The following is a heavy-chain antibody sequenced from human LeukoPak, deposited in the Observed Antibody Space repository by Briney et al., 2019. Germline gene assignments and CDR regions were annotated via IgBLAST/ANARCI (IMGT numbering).Heavy chain of an antibody. CDR3: ATVGYYDILTGYYNNWFDP. J-gene: IGHJ5*02. Sequence: ASVKVSCKASGYTFTSSDINWVRQATGQGLEWMGWMNPNSGNTGYAQKFQGRVTMTRNTSISTAYMELSSLRSEDTAVYYCATVGYYDILTGYYNNWFDPWGQGTLVTVSS. V-gene: IGHV1-8*01. CDR1: GYTFTSSD. D-gene: IGHD3-9*01. CDR2: MNPNSGNT.